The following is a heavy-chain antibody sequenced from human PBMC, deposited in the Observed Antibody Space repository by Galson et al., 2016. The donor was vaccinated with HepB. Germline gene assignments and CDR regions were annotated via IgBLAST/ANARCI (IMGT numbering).Heavy chain of an antibody. CDR1: GFSLRTRGMC. Sequence: PAQVKPTPTLTLTRTFSGFSLRTRGMCVSWIRQPPGKALEWLARYDWANDKYYKTFLNTRLNVSKDNSKNQVILTMTNMGPADTATYYCARSLNTLVRDGMDVWGQGTTVTVS. CDR2: YDWANDK. CDR3: ARSLNTLVRDGMDV. J-gene: IGHJ6*02. D-gene: IGHD3-16*01. V-gene: IGHV2-70*11.